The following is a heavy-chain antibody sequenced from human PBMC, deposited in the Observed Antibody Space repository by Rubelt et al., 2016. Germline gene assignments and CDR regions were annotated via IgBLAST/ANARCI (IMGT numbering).Heavy chain of an antibody. V-gene: IGHV3-30*01. J-gene: IGHJ5*02. CDR3: ARDGERITMVRGAFWFDP. D-gene: IGHD3-10*01. CDR2: DGSNK. Sequence: DGSNKYYADSVKGRFTISRDNSKNTLYLQMNSLRAEDTAVYYCARDGERITMVRGAFWFDPWGQGTLVTVSS.